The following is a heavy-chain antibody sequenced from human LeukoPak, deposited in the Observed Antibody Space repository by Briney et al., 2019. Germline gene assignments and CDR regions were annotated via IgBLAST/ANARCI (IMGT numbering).Heavy chain of an antibody. J-gene: IGHJ3*02. Sequence: GGSLRLSCAASGFTFSTCAMHWVRQAPGKGLEWVAVISYDGSNKYYADSVKGRFTISRDNSKNTLYLQMNSLRVEDTAVYYCARDRPYYNSGSYYVDAFDIWGQGTMVTVSS. CDR3: ARDRPYYNSGSYYVDAFDI. CDR2: ISYDGSNK. CDR1: GFTFSTCA. D-gene: IGHD1-26*01. V-gene: IGHV3-30-3*01.